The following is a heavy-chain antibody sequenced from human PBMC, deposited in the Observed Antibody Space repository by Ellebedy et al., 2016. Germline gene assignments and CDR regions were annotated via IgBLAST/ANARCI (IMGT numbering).Heavy chain of an antibody. Sequence: GESLKISCAASGFTFDDYTMHWVRQAPGKGLEWVSLISWDGGSTYYADSVKGRFTISRDNAKNSLYLQMNSLRAEDTAVYYCARDLRGGSYGIDYWGQGTLVTVSS. CDR1: GFTFDDYT. J-gene: IGHJ4*02. CDR2: ISWDGGST. CDR3: ARDLRGGSYGIDY. V-gene: IGHV3-43*01. D-gene: IGHD1-26*01.